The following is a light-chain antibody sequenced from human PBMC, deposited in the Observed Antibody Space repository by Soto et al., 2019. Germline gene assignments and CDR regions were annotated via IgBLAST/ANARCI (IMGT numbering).Light chain of an antibody. CDR2: LNSDGSH. V-gene: IGLV4-69*01. J-gene: IGLJ3*02. CDR1: SGHSSYA. Sequence: QLVLTQSPSASASLGASVKLTCTLSSGHSSYAIAWHQQQPEKGPRYLMKLNSDGSHSKGDGIPDRCSGSSSGAERYLTISSLQSEDEADYYCQTWGTGLLVFGGGTKLTVL. CDR3: QTWGTGLLV.